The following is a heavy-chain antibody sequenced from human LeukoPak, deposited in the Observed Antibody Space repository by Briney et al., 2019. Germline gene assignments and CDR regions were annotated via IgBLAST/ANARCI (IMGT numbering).Heavy chain of an antibody. CDR3: ARERAYDYSNYGFDP. J-gene: IGHJ5*02. CDR1: GGSISSSGYY. D-gene: IGHD4-11*01. CDR2: IYYSGST. Sequence: SETLSLTCTVSGGSISSSGYYWGWIRQPPGKGLEWIGSIYYSGSTYYNSSLKSRVTISVDTSKNQFSLKLSSVTAADTAVYYCARERAYDYSNYGFDPWGQGTLVTVSS. V-gene: IGHV4-39*07.